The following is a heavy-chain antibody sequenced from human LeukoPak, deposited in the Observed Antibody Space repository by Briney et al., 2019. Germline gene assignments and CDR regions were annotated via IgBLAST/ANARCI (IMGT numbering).Heavy chain of an antibody. CDR2: IWYDGSNK. CDR1: GFTFSSNG. Sequence: GGSLRLSCAASGFTFSSNGTHWVRQAPGKGLEWGGIIWYDGSNKYYVDSVKGRVTISRDNSKNTLYLQMNSLRVEDTAVYYCARPYYSNYYYYGMDVWGQGTTVTVSS. V-gene: IGHV3-33*01. J-gene: IGHJ6*02. CDR3: ARPYYSNYYYYGMDV. D-gene: IGHD4-11*01.